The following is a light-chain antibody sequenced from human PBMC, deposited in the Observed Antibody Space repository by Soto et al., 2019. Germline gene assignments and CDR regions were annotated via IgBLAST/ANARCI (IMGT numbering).Light chain of an antibody. CDR3: SSYTSSSTRV. CDR2: EVS. Sequence: QYALTQPASVSGSPGQSITISCTGTSNNVGGYNYVSWYQQHPGKAPKLIIYEVSNRPSGVSNRFSGSKSGNTVSLTISGLQAEDEADYYCSSYTSSSTRVFGGGTKLTVL. V-gene: IGLV2-14*01. CDR1: SNNVGGYNY. J-gene: IGLJ2*01.